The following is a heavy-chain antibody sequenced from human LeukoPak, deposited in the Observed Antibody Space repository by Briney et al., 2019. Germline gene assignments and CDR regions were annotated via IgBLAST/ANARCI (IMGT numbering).Heavy chain of an antibody. D-gene: IGHD6-6*01. CDR2: INHSGST. Sequence: KPSETLSLTCAVYGGSFSGYYWSWIRQPPGKGLEWIGEINHSGSTNYNPSLKSRVTISVDTSKNQFSLKLSSVTAADTAVYYCARASIAARPFDYWAREPWSPSPQ. CDR3: ARASIAARPFDY. J-gene: IGHJ4*02. CDR1: GGSFSGYY. V-gene: IGHV4-34*01.